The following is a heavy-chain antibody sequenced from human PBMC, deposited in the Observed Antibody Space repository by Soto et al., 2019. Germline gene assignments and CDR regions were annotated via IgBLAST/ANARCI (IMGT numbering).Heavy chain of an antibody. J-gene: IGHJ5*02. Sequence: SETLSLTCTVSGGSISSGDYYWSWIRQPPGKGLEWIGYIYYSGSTYYSPSLKSRVTISVDTSKNQFSLKLSSVTAADTAVYYCARGNSAAAPFDPWGQGTLVTV. CDR1: GGSISSGDYY. CDR3: ARGNSAAAPFDP. CDR2: IYYSGST. V-gene: IGHV4-30-4*01. D-gene: IGHD6-13*01.